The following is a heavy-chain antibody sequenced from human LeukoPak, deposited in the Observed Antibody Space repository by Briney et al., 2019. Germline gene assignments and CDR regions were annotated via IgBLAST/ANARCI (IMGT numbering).Heavy chain of an antibody. CDR3: AGLLGYCSGGSCYNNWFDP. V-gene: IGHV1-69*05. D-gene: IGHD2-15*01. CDR2: IIPIFGTA. J-gene: IGHJ5*02. Sequence: APVKVSCKASGGTFSSYAISWVRQAPGQGLEWMGGIIPIFGTANYAQKFQGRVTITTDESTSTAYMELSSLRSEDTAVYYCAGLLGYCSGGSCYNNWFDPWGQGTLVTVSS. CDR1: GGTFSSYA.